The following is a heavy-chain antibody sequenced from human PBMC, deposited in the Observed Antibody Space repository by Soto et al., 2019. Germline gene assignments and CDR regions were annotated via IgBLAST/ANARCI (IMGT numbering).Heavy chain of an antibody. CDR3: AREGLVLVPTTVNSDYYYYAMDV. CDR2: IIPILGIA. CDR1: GGTFSSYT. D-gene: IGHD2-2*01. V-gene: IGHV1-69*04. Sequence: SVKVSCKASGGTFSSYTISWVRQAPGQGLEWMGRIIPILGIANYAQKFQGRVTITADESTSIVYMDVTSLTSEDTAVYYCAREGLVLVPTTVNSDYYYYAMDVWGQGTTVTVSS. J-gene: IGHJ6*02.